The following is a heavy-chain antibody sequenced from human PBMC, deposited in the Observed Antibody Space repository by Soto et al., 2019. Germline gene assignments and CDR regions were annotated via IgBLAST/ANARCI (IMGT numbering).Heavy chain of an antibody. CDR1: GYTFTSYA. CDR3: ARTFYYYASGIYRPLDY. J-gene: IGHJ4*02. Sequence: ASVKVSCKASGYTFTSYAMHWVRQAPGQRLEWMGWINAGNGNTKYSQKFQGRVTITRDTSASTAYMELSSLRASDTAIYYCARTFYYYASGIYRPLDYWGQGTLVTVSS. V-gene: IGHV1-3*01. D-gene: IGHD3-10*01. CDR2: INAGNGNT.